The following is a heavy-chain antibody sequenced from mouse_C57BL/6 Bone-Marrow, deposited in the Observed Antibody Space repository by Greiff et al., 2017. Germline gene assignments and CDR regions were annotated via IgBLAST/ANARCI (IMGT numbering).Heavy chain of an antibody. V-gene: IGHV1-22*01. D-gene: IGHD1-1*01. CDR1: GYTFTDYN. CDR2: INPNNGGT. J-gene: IGHJ2*01. Sequence: VQLQQSGPELVKPGASVKMSCKASGYTFTDYNMHWVKQSHGKSLEWIGYINPNNGGTSYNQKFKGKATLTVNKSSSTAYMELRSLTSEDSAVYYCARGRFITTVVADYWGQGTTLTVSS. CDR3: ARGRFITTVVADY.